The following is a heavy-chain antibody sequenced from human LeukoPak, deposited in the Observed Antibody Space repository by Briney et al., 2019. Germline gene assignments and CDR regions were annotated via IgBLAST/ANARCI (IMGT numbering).Heavy chain of an antibody. J-gene: IGHJ6*03. CDR2: MSPHSGNT. Sequence: GASVKVSCKASGYTFTTFDINWVRQAPGQGLELMGRMSPHSGNTGYAQKFQGRVTMTTDNSITTAYMELSSLRSEDTAVYYCARDVGTGYYYYMDVWGKGTTVTVSS. CDR3: ARDVGTGYYYYMDV. CDR1: GYTFTTFD. V-gene: IGHV1-8*01. D-gene: IGHD5-18*01.